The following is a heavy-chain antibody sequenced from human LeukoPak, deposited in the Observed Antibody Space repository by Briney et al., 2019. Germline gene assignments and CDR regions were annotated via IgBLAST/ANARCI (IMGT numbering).Heavy chain of an antibody. V-gene: IGHV3-23*01. CDR2: ISRSGGYT. D-gene: IGHD4-17*01. CDR1: GFTFSSYD. Sequence: GGSLRLSCAASGFTFSSYDMYWVRQAPGKGLECVSVISRSGGYTYYADSVKGRFTISRDTSRDTLYLQMNSLRAEDTAVYFCSKKGQSEDYGKPGWGQGTLVTVSS. J-gene: IGHJ4*02. CDR3: SKKGQSEDYGKPG.